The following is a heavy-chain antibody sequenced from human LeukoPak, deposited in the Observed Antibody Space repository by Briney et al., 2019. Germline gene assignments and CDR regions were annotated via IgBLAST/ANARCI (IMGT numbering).Heavy chain of an antibody. CDR3: ARSFRSGGTKRPVKYYFDY. CDR2: INHSGST. V-gene: IGHV4-34*01. Sequence: GSLRLSCAASGFTFSSYSMNWVRQAPGKGLEWIGEINHSGSTNYNPSLKSRVTISVDTSKNQFSLKLSSVTAADTAVYYCARSFRSGGTKRPVKYYFDYWGQGTLVTVSS. D-gene: IGHD2-15*01. CDR1: GFTFSSYS. J-gene: IGHJ4*02.